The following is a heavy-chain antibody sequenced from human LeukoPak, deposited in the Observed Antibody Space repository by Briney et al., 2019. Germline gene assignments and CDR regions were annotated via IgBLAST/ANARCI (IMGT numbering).Heavy chain of an antibody. CDR1: GGSFSGYY. CDR2: INHSGST. Sequence: SETLSLTCAVYGGSFSGYYWSWIRQPPGKGLEWIGEINHSGSTNYNPSLKSRVTISVDTSKNQFSLKLSSVTAADTAVYYCARERQGGYIDYWGQGTLVTVSS. V-gene: IGHV4-34*01. CDR3: ARERQGGYIDY. J-gene: IGHJ4*02.